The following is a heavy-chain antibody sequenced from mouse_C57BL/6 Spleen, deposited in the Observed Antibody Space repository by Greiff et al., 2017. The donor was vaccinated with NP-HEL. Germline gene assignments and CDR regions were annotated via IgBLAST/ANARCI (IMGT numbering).Heavy chain of an antibody. D-gene: IGHD3-3*01. J-gene: IGHJ2*01. Sequence: LQQPGASVKLSCKASGYTFTSYWMHWVKQRPGQGLEWIGMIHPNSGSTNYNEKFKSKATLTVDKSSSTAYMQLSSLTSEDSAVYYCAREGRGYFDYWGQGTTLTVSS. V-gene: IGHV1-64*01. CDR1: GYTFTSYW. CDR3: AREGRGYFDY. CDR2: IHPNSGST.